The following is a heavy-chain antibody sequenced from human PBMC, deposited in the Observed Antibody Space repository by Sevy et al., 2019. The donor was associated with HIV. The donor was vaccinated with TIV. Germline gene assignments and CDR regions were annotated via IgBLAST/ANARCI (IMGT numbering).Heavy chain of an antibody. CDR2: ISYDGSNK. Sequence: GGSLRLSCAASGFTFSSFSMHWVRQAPGKGLESVATISYDGSNKYYADSVKGRFTISRDNSKNSLYLQMNSLRAEDTAVYCCALERLFSNVAEYFQNWGQGTLVTVSS. V-gene: IGHV3-30-3*01. D-gene: IGHD1-1*01. J-gene: IGHJ1*01. CDR3: ALERLFSNVAEYFQN. CDR1: GFTFSSFS.